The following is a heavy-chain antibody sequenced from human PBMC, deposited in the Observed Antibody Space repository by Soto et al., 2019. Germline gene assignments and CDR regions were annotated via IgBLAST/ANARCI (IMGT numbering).Heavy chain of an antibody. V-gene: IGHV4-31*03. CDR1: GGSIISGGYY. J-gene: IGHJ4*02. CDR3: ARIPGPKVTTRLGYGY. CDR2: IYYSGST. D-gene: IGHD4-17*01. Sequence: TLSLTCTVSGGSIISGGYYWIWIRQHPGKGLEWIGYIYYSGSTYYNPSLKSRVTISVDTSKNQFSLKLSSVTAADTAVYYCARIPGPKVTTRLGYGYWGQGTLVTVSS.